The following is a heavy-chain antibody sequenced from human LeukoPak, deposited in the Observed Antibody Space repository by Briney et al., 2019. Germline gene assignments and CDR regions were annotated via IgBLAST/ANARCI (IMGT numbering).Heavy chain of an antibody. J-gene: IGHJ5*02. CDR1: GFTFSSYS. D-gene: IGHD3-16*01. Sequence: GGSLRLSCAASGFTFSSYSMNWVRQAPGKGLEWVSSISSSSSYIYYADSVKGRFTISRDNSKNTLYLQMNSLRAEDTAVYYCAKGEIWGAPIDPWGQGTLVTVSS. CDR3: AKGEIWGAPIDP. V-gene: IGHV3-21*01. CDR2: ISSSSSYI.